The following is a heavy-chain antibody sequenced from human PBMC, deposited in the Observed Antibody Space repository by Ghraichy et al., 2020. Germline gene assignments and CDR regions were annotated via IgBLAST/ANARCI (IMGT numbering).Heavy chain of an antibody. CDR3: AKEIVVVPAAIDY. CDR1: GFTVSRNY. D-gene: IGHD2-2*01. CDR2: ISGSGGGT. J-gene: IGHJ4*02. V-gene: IGHV3-23*01. Sequence: LSLTCAVSGFTVSRNYMSWVRQAPGKGLEWVSAISGSGGGTYYADSVKGRFTISRDNSKNTLYLQMNSLRAEDTAVYYCAKEIVVVPAAIDYWGQGTLVTVSS.